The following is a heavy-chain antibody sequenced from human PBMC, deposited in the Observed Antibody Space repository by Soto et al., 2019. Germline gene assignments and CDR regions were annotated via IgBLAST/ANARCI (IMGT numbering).Heavy chain of an antibody. V-gene: IGHV3-21*01. CDR3: ARAIAAAGTRGGFDI. D-gene: IGHD6-13*01. J-gene: IGHJ3*02. CDR2: ISSSSTYI. CDR1: GFTFRSYS. Sequence: GGSLRLSCAASGFTFRSYSMNWVRQAPGKGLEWVSVISSSSTYIYYADSLKGRFTISRDDAENSLYLQVNSLRAEDTAVYYCARAIAAAGTRGGFDIWGQGTMVTVSS.